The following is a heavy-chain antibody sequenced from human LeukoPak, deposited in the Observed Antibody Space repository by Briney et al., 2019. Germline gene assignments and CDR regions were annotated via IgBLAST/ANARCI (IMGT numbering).Heavy chain of an antibody. CDR2: IWYDGSNK. D-gene: IGHD6-13*01. V-gene: IGHV3-33*06. CDR3: AKAPSSWDYFDY. Sequence: GGSLRLSCAASGFTFSSYGMHWVRQAPGKGLEWVAVIWYDGSNKYYADSVKGRFTISRDNSKNTLYLQMNSLRAEDTAVYYCAKAPSSWDYFDYWGQGTLATVSS. CDR1: GFTFSSYG. J-gene: IGHJ4*02.